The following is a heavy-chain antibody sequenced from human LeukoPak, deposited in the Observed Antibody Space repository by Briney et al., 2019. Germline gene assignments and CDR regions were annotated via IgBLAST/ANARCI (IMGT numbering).Heavy chain of an antibody. J-gene: IGHJ4*02. CDR1: GFTFSSYG. CDR2: LSNTGNI. V-gene: IGHV3-48*01. Sequence: GGSLRLSCAASGFTFSSYGMNWVRQAPGKGLEWLSYLSNTGNIHYAQSVKGRFTISRDNAKSSLYLQMDGLRAEDTAVYYCARRGGSPMIGDHWGQGILVTVAS. D-gene: IGHD3-10*02. CDR3: ARRGGSPMIGDH.